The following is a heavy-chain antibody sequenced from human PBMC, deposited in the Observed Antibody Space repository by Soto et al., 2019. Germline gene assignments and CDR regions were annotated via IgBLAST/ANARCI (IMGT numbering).Heavy chain of an antibody. Sequence: ASVKVSCKTSGYCFTKYGLHWVRQAPGQRLEWMGWINPGNGDTKYSQKFQGRVTITRDTSATTAYMELSSLRSEDSAVFYCARTDCSSTSCYNYYYYGMDVWGQGTTVTVSS. V-gene: IGHV1-3*01. J-gene: IGHJ6*02. D-gene: IGHD2-2*01. CDR1: GYCFTKYG. CDR3: ARTDCSSTSCYNYYYYGMDV. CDR2: INPGNGDT.